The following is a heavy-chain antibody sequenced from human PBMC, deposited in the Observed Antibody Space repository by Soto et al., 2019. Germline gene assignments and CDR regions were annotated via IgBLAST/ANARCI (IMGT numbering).Heavy chain of an antibody. D-gene: IGHD4-17*01. CDR2: IYYSGST. CDR3: VQLRYGDYAHY. CDR1: GGSISSGGYY. J-gene: IGHJ4*02. V-gene: IGHV4-31*03. Sequence: SETLSLTCTVSGGSISSGGYYWSWIRQHPGKGLEWIGYIYYSGSTYYNPSLKSRVTISVDTSKNQFSLKLSSVTAADTAVYYCVQLRYGDYAHYWGQGTLVTVSS.